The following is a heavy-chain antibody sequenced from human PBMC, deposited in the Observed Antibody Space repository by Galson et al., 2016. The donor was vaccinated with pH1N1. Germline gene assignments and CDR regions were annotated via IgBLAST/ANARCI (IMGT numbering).Heavy chain of an antibody. Sequence: SLRLSCAASGFTLSCCAMHWVRQAPGKGLECVALISKDGNNVYYADSVKGRFTISRDSSNNTLYLQMNSLTTEDTAIYYCARSRDFSFDYWGQGALVTVAS. J-gene: IGHJ4*02. D-gene: IGHD4-11*01. V-gene: IGHV3-30*04. CDR1: GFTLSCCA. CDR3: ARSRDFSFDY. CDR2: ISKDGNNV.